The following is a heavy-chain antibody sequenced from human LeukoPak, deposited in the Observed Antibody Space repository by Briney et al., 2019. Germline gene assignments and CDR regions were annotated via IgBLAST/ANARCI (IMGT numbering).Heavy chain of an antibody. CDR2: IDNDGGT. CDR1: GFTFSHSY. J-gene: IGHJ4*02. CDR3: AKVSSGWPFDY. Sequence: PGGSLRLSCAASGFTFSHSYMHWVRQAPGKGLVWVSRIDNDGGTSYADSVKGRFTITRDNAKNTLFLQMNSLRAEDTAVYYCAKVSSGWPFDYWGQGTLVTVSS. D-gene: IGHD6-19*01. V-gene: IGHV3-74*01.